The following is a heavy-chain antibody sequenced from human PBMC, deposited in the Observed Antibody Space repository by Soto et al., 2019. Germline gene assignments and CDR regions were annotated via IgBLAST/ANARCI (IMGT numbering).Heavy chain of an antibody. CDR1: GGSISSYY. V-gene: IGHV4-59*08. Sequence: SSETLSLTCTVSGGSISSYYWSWIRQPPGKGLEWIGYTYYSGSTNYNPSLKSRVTISVDTSKNQFSLKLSSVTAADTAVYYCARYYGGYSDYWGQGTLVTVSS. J-gene: IGHJ4*02. CDR2: TYYSGST. D-gene: IGHD3-10*01. CDR3: ARYYGGYSDY.